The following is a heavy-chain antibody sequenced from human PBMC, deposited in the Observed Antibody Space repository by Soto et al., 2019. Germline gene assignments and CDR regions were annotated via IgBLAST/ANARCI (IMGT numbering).Heavy chain of an antibody. D-gene: IGHD5-12*01. CDR1: GEFPRPSHW. V-gene: IGHV4-4*02. CDR3: ATLPPRIVVTILPIPS. CDR2: VYHTGST. J-gene: IGHJ4*02. Sequence: TFRLTRIFSGEFPRPSHWLTWRRQIPGKGLEWIGEVYHTGSTKYNPSLKNRVTISLDKSNNQFSLNLKSLTAADTAVYYCATLPPRIVVTILPIPSWGQGTQVTVS.